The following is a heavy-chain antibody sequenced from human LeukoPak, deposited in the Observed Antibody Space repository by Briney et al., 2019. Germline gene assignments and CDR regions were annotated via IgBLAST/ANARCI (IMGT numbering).Heavy chain of an antibody. D-gene: IGHD3-3*01. V-gene: IGHV3-21*01. Sequence: PGGSLRLSCAASGFTFSSYCMTWVRQVPGKGLEWVSSISSSSSYIYYADSVKGRFTISRDNAKNSLYLQMNSLRAEDTAVYYCARDENDFWSGYGMDVWGQGTTVTVSS. CDR2: ISSSSSYI. J-gene: IGHJ6*02. CDR1: GFTFSSYC. CDR3: ARDENDFWSGYGMDV.